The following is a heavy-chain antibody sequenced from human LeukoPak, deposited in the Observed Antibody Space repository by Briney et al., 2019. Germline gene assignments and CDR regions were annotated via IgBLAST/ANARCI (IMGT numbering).Heavy chain of an antibody. CDR1: GFTFSSYA. J-gene: IGHJ4*02. CDR2: ISSDGSNK. D-gene: IGHD6-19*01. Sequence: PGGSLRLSCAASGFTFSSYAMHWVRQAPGKGLEWVAVISSDGSNKYYADSVKGRFTISRDNSKNTLYLQMNSLRAEDTAVYYCARDQMLGIAVAGTSFDYWGQGTLVTVSS. V-gene: IGHV3-30-3*01. CDR3: ARDQMLGIAVAGTSFDY.